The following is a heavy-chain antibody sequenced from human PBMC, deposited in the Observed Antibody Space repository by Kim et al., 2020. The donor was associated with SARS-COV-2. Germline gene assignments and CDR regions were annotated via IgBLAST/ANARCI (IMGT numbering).Heavy chain of an antibody. CDR2: IRKDGNQK. CDR3: ARDGDLYSSGKDAFDI. D-gene: IGHD6-19*01. Sequence: GGSLRLSCAASGFTFSGYCMTWFRQAPGKGLEWVANIRKDGNQKYYVDSVKGRFTISRDNAKTSLYLKMNSLRAEDTAVYYCARDGDLYSSGKDAFDIWGQGRMVTVSS. J-gene: IGHJ3*02. V-gene: IGHV3-7*01. CDR1: GFTFSGYC.